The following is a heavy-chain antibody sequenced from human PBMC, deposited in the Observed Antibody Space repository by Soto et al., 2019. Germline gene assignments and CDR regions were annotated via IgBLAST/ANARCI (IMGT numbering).Heavy chain of an antibody. J-gene: IGHJ4*02. D-gene: IGHD6-19*01. CDR2: IYWDDDK. CDR3: AHIVVAGLGYYFDY. V-gene: IGHV2-5*02. CDR1: GFSLSSTRMA. Sequence: SGPTLVNPTQTLTLTCTFSGFSLSSTRMAVGWIRQPPGKALEWLALIYWDDDKRYSPFLKSRLTITKDTSKNQVVLTMSNMDPVDTARYYCAHIVVAGLGYYFDYWGQSTLVTVSS.